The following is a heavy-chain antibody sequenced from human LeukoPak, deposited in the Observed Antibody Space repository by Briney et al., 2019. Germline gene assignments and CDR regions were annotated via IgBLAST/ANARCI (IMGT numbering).Heavy chain of an antibody. CDR3: AVSSGWSFDY. Sequence: GGSLRLSCTASEFTFSSYNMHWVRQAPGKGLEWVSSISFSSRYIYYADSVKGRFTISRDNAKNSLYLQMNSLRAEDTAVYYCAVSSGWSFDYWGQGTLVTVSS. CDR2: ISFSSRYI. D-gene: IGHD6-19*01. CDR1: EFTFSSYN. J-gene: IGHJ4*02. V-gene: IGHV3-21*01.